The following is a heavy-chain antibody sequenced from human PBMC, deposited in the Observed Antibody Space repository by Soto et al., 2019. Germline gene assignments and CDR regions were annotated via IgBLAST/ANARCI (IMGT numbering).Heavy chain of an antibody. D-gene: IGHD6-25*01. Sequence: TGGSLRLSCAASGFTFSDYYMSWIRQAPGKGLEWVSYISSSGSTIYYADSVKGRFTISRDNAKNSLYLQMNSLRAEDTAVYYCARFPSGVYYYYYYMDVWGKGTTVTVSS. V-gene: IGHV3-11*01. CDR3: ARFPSGVYYYYYYMDV. CDR2: ISSSGSTI. CDR1: GFTFSDYY. J-gene: IGHJ6*03.